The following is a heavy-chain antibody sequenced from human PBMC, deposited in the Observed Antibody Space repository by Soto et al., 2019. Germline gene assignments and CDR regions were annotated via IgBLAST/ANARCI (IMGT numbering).Heavy chain of an antibody. Sequence: HPGGSLRLSCAASGFTFSSYSMNWVRQAPGKGLEWVSYISSSSSTIYYADSVKGRFTISRDNAKNSLYLQMNSLRAEDTAVYYCARVFIGGIAVAGTREWSYLYWGQGTLVTVSS. CDR3: ARVFIGGIAVAGTREWSYLY. J-gene: IGHJ4*02. V-gene: IGHV3-48*04. CDR2: ISSSSSTI. CDR1: GFTFSSYS. D-gene: IGHD6-19*01.